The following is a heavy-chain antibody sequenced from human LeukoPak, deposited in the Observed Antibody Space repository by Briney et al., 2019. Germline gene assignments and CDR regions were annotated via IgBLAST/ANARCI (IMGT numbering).Heavy chain of an antibody. Sequence: PGGSLRLSFSALAFTFSSSWLHWGRQAPGKGLVWVSGTNTDGSSTMYADSVKGRFTIARDNAKNTLYLQMNSLRAEATAVYYCYAANAQHWGHRTLVTVSS. CDR2: TNTDGSST. CDR1: AFTFSSSW. V-gene: IGHV3-74*03. J-gene: IGHJ1*01. D-gene: IGHD2-15*01. CDR3: YAANAQH.